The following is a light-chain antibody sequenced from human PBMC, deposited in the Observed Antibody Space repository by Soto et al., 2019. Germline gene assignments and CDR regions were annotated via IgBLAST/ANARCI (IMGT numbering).Light chain of an antibody. Sequence: QSVLTQPPSASGTPGQRVTISCSGSTSTVGGNPVNWYQQLPGTAPKLLIYSNSQRPSGVPDRFSGSNSGTSASLAISGLQSEDEADYFCAAWDDSLNCPVFGGGTKLTVL. CDR2: SNS. CDR3: AAWDDSLNCPV. V-gene: IGLV1-44*01. CDR1: TSTVGGNP. J-gene: IGLJ2*01.